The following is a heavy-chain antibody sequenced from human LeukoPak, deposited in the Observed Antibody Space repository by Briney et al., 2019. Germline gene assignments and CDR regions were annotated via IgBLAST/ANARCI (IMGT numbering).Heavy chain of an antibody. CDR3: ARDIGYGSSGYSDY. CDR2: INWNGGST. D-gene: IGHD3-22*01. Sequence: GGSLRLSCAASGFTFDDYGMSWVRQAPGKGLEWVSGINWNGGSTGYADSVKGRFTISRDNAKNSLYLQMNTLRAEDTALYHCARDIGYGSSGYSDYWGQGTLVTVSS. J-gene: IGHJ4*02. CDR1: GFTFDDYG. V-gene: IGHV3-20*01.